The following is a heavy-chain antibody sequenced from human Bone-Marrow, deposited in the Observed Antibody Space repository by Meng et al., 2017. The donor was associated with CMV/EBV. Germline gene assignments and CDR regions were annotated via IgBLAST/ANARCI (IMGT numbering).Heavy chain of an antibody. V-gene: IGHV3-33*01. CDR3: ARRGVRDDFWSGDYSLRGGMDV. CDR2: IWYDGSNK. Sequence: GESLKISCAASGFTFTTYGMHWVRQAPGKGLEWVAVIWYDGSNKDYADSVKGRFTITSDNSKNTLYLQMNNLRSEDTAVYYCARRGVRDDFWSGDYSLRGGMDVWGQGTTVTVSS. CDR1: GFTFTTYG. J-gene: IGHJ6*02. D-gene: IGHD3-3*01.